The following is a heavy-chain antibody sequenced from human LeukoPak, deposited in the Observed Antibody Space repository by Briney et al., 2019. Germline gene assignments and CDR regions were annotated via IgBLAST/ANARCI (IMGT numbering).Heavy chain of an antibody. CDR3: ARAASTGDFDY. Sequence: SGGSLRLSCAASGFTFSSYSMNWVRQAPGKGLEWVSYISSSSSTIYYADSVKGRFTISRDNAKNSLYLQMNSLRAEDTAVYYCARAASTGDFDYWGQGTLVTVSS. CDR1: GFTFSSYS. V-gene: IGHV3-48*04. CDR2: ISSSSSTI. D-gene: IGHD5/OR15-5a*01. J-gene: IGHJ4*02.